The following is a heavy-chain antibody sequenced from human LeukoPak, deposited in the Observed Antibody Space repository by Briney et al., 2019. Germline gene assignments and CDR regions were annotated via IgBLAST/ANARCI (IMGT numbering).Heavy chain of an antibody. CDR3: AREEAAAAWDGMDV. CDR1: GFTFSSYS. J-gene: IGHJ6*02. D-gene: IGHD6-13*01. CDR2: ISSSSSYI. Sequence: PGGSLRLSCAASGFTFSSYSMNWVRQAPGKGLEWVSSISSSSSYIYYADSVKGRFTISRDNAKNSLYLQMNSLRAEDTAVYYCAREEAAAAWDGMDVWGQGTTVTVSS. V-gene: IGHV3-21*01.